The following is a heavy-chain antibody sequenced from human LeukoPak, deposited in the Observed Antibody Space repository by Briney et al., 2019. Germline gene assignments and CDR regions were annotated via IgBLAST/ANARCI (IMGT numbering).Heavy chain of an antibody. J-gene: IGHJ4*02. CDR2: FDPEDGET. Sequence: GASVKVSCKVSGYTLTELSMHWVRQAPGKGLEWMGGFDPEDGETIYAQKFQGRVTMTEDTSTDTAYMELSSLRSEDTAVYYCATERDYYDSSGYRPGFDYWGPGTLVTVSS. CDR3: ATERDYYDSSGYRPGFDY. CDR1: GYTLTELS. D-gene: IGHD3-22*01. V-gene: IGHV1-24*01.